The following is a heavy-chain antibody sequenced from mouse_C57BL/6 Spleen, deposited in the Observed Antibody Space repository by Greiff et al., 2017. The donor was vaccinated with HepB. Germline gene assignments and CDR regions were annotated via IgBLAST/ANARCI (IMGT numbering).Heavy chain of an antibody. CDR3: ARVVYYGSSSRYFDY. CDR1: GYTFTSYW. D-gene: IGHD1-1*01. CDR2: IDPSDSYT. Sequence: VKLQQPGAELVKPGASVKLSCKASGYTFTSYWMQWVKQRPGQGLEWIGEIDPSDSYTNYNQKFKGKATLTVDTSSSTAYMQLSSLTSEDSAVYYCARVVYYGSSSRYFDYWGQGTTLTVSS. J-gene: IGHJ2*01. V-gene: IGHV1-50*01.